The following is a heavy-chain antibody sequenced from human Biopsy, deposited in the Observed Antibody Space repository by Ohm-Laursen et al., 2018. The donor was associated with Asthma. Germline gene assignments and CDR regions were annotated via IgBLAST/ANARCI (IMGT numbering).Heavy chain of an antibody. CDR3: ARRITIFGVVAYFDY. J-gene: IGHJ4*02. CDR1: GGSISSSSYY. Sequence: GTLSLTCTVSGGSISSSSYYWGWIRQPPGKGLEWIGSIYYSGSTYYNPSLKSRVTIFVDTSKNQFFLKLSSVTAADMAVYYRARRITIFGVVAYFDYWGQGTLVTVSS. CDR2: IYYSGST. V-gene: IGHV4-39*01. D-gene: IGHD3-3*01.